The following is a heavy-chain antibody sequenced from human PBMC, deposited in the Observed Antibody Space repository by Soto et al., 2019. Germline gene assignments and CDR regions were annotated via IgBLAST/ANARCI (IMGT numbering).Heavy chain of an antibody. CDR1: GYTFTCYA. Sequence: ASVKVSCKASGYTFTCYAMHWVRQAPGQRLEWMGWINAGNGNTKYSQKFQGRVTITRDTSASTAYMELSSLRSEDTAVYYCARAVAVPADFDYWGQGTLVTVSS. V-gene: IGHV1-3*01. CDR3: ARAVAVPADFDY. CDR2: INAGNGNT. D-gene: IGHD6-19*01. J-gene: IGHJ4*02.